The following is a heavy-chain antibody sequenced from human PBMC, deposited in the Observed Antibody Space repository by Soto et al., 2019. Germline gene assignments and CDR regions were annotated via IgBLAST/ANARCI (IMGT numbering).Heavy chain of an antibody. Sequence: ASVKVSCKASGYTFTGYYMHWVRQAPGQGLEWMGWINASNGNTNYAQKFQGRVTITRDTSASTAYMELSSLRSEDTAVYYCARDPSYYGMDVWGQGTTVTVSS. J-gene: IGHJ6*02. CDR1: GYTFTGYY. CDR3: ARDPSYYGMDV. V-gene: IGHV1-2*02. CDR2: INASNGNT.